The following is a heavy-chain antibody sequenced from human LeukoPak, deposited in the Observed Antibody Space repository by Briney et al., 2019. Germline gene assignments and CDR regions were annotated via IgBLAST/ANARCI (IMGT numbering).Heavy chain of an antibody. CDR3: AKGPVTLLWFGEPNWFDP. V-gene: IGHV3-23*01. Sequence: PGGSLRLSCAASGFTFSSYAMSWVRQAPGKGLEWVSAISGSGGSTYYADSVKGRFTISRDNSKNTLYLQMNSLRAEDTAVYHCAKGPVTLLWFGEPNWFDPWGQGTLVTVSS. D-gene: IGHD3-10*01. CDR1: GFTFSSYA. J-gene: IGHJ5*02. CDR2: ISGSGGST.